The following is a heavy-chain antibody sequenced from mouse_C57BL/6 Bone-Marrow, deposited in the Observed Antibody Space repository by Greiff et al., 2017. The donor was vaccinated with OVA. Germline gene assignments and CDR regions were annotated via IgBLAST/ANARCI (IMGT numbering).Heavy chain of an antibody. CDR1: GYTFTDYE. J-gene: IGHJ2*01. V-gene: IGHV1-15*01. D-gene: IGHD2-5*01. Sequence: QVQLQQSGAELVRPGASVTLSCKASGYTFTDYEMHWVKQTPVHGLAWIGAIDPETGGTAYNQKFKGKAILTAEKSSSTAYMELRSLTSEDSAVYYCTRSYSNYGDFDYWGQGTTRTVSS. CDR3: TRSYSNYGDFDY. CDR2: IDPETGGT.